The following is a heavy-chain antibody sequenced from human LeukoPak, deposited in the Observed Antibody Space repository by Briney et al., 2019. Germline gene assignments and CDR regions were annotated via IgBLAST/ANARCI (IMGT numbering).Heavy chain of an antibody. CDR1: GFTFSSYG. Sequence: GVTLRLSCAASGFTFSSYGMHWVRQAPGKGLEWVADIWFDGKNEHFADSVKGRFTIFRDNSKNTMYLQINSLRAEDTAVYYCARSLDVWGQGTTVTVSS. V-gene: IGHV3-33*01. J-gene: IGHJ6*02. CDR3: ARSLDV. CDR2: IWFDGKNE.